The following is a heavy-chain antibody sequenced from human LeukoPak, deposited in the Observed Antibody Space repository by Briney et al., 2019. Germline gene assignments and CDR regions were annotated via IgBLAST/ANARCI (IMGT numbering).Heavy chain of an antibody. D-gene: IGHD6-13*01. V-gene: IGHV1-2*02. CDR2: IYPKNGGT. CDR3: ARPVGYDRFGAFQI. Sequence: RASVRVSCKQSLYTFRAHYLHCVRQAPEQGLEWMGWIYPKNGGTKYAQKFQGRVTMSRDTSGSTAYMELSRLRADDTAVYSWARPVGYDRFGAFQIWGQGTMVTVSS. CDR1: LYTFRAHY. J-gene: IGHJ3*02.